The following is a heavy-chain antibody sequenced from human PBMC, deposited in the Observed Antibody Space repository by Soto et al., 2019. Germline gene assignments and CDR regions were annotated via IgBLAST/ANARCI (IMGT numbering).Heavy chain of an antibody. CDR2: VSKSDYT. CDR3: TREDSIIRPAVADF. CDR1: GFTFTNYG. J-gene: IGHJ4*02. D-gene: IGHD6-19*01. V-gene: IGHV3-21*01. Sequence: PGGSLRLSCTVSGFTFTNYGINWVRQAPGKGLEWVSSVSKSDYTYYSDSVKGRFTISRDNAKNSVSLQMNNLTAEDTAVYYCTREDSIIRPAVADFWGQGTLVTVSS.